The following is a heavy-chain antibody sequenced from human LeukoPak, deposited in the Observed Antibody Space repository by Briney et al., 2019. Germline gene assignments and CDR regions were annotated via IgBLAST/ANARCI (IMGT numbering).Heavy chain of an antibody. Sequence: SETLSLTCTVSGGSISSYYWSWIRQPPGKGLEWIGHIYYSGSTNYNPSLKSRVTISVDTSKNQFSLKLSSVTAADTAVYYCARVATVTRHFDYWGQGTLVTVSS. D-gene: IGHD4-17*01. CDR2: IYYSGST. V-gene: IGHV4-59*01. CDR3: ARVATVTRHFDY. J-gene: IGHJ4*02. CDR1: GGSISSYY.